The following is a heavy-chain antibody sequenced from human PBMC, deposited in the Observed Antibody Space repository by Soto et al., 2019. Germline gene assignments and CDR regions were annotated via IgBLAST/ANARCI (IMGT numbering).Heavy chain of an antibody. V-gene: IGHV3-23*01. CDR2: ISGSGGST. CDR3: AKYPTSGSYYQLNIDY. Sequence: GGSLRPSCAASGFTFSSYAMSWVRQAPGKGLEWVSAISGSGGSTYYADSVKGRFTISRDNSKNTLYLQMNSLRAEDTAVYYCAKYPTSGSYYQLNIDYWGQGTLVTVSS. CDR1: GFTFSSYA. D-gene: IGHD1-26*01. J-gene: IGHJ4*02.